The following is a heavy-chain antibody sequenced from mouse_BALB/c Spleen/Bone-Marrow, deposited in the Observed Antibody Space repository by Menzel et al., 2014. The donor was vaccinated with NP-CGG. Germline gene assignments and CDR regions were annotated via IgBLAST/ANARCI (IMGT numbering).Heavy chain of an antibody. Sequence: QVQPKQSGAELEKPGASVKMSCKASGYTFTSYWMHWVKQRPGQGLEWIGTIDPSDSYTIYNQKFKGKATLTVDTSSSTAYMQLSSLASEDPAVYYCTRRKSPYAMDYWGQGTSVTVSS. CDR1: GYTFTSYW. CDR2: IDPSDSYT. V-gene: IGHV1S127*01. D-gene: IGHD6-2*01. CDR3: TRRKSPYAMDY. J-gene: IGHJ4*01.